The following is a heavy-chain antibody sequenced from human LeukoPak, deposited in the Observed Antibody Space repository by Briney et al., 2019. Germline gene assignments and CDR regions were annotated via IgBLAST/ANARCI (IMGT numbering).Heavy chain of an antibody. J-gene: IGHJ5*02. D-gene: IGHD1-1*01. CDR1: GGSIRSYY. CDR3: ARDNNNWYGWFDP. Sequence: PSETLTLTCTVSGGSIRSYYWSWIRQPLGKGLEWIGYIYYSGSTNYNPSLKSRVTISVDTSKNQFSLKLSSVTAADTAVYYCARDNNNWYGWFDPWGQGTLVTVSS. V-gene: IGHV4-59*01. CDR2: IYYSGST.